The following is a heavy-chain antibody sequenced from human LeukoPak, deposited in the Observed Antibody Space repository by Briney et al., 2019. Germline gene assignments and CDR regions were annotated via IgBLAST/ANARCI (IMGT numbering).Heavy chain of an antibody. CDR2: ISSSSSTI. CDR3: ARDSGIVLPKPFDI. V-gene: IGHV3-48*01. Sequence: PGGSLRLSCAASGFTFSSYTMTWVRQAPGKGLEWVSYISSSSSTIYYADSVKGRFTISRDNAKSSLYLKMNSLRAEHTAVYYCARDSGIVLPKPFDIWGQGTMVTVSS. CDR1: GFTFSSYT. D-gene: IGHD2-8*01. J-gene: IGHJ3*02.